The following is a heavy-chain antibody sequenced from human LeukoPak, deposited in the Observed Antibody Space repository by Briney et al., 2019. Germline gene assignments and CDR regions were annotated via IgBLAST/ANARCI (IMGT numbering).Heavy chain of an antibody. D-gene: IGHD5-24*01. Sequence: SETLSLTCTVSGGSVIIDTYYWSWIRQPPGKGLEWIGYIYYSGSTNYNPSLKSRVTISVDTSKNQFSLKLSSVTAADTAVYYCARDGGYTNWFDPWGQGTLVTVSS. CDR2: IYYSGST. CDR3: ARDGGYTNWFDP. J-gene: IGHJ5*02. V-gene: IGHV4-61*01. CDR1: GGSVIIDTYY.